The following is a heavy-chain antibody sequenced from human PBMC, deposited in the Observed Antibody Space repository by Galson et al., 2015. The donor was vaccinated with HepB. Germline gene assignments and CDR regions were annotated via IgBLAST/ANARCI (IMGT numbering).Heavy chain of an antibody. Sequence: SLRLSCAASGFTFSSYAMSWVRQAPGKGLEWVSAISGSGGSTYYADSVKGRFTISRDNSKNTLYLQMNSLRAEDTAVYYCAKHKRHTFYDILTGYYLGWDYWGQGTLVTVSS. J-gene: IGHJ4*02. V-gene: IGHV3-23*01. CDR2: ISGSGGST. CDR1: GFTFSSYA. D-gene: IGHD3-9*01. CDR3: AKHKRHTFYDILTGYYLGWDY.